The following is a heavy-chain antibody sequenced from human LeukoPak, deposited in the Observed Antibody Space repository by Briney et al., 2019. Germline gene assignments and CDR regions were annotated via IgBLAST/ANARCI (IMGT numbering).Heavy chain of an antibody. CDR3: ASPRSYGSGSYYVFDY. V-gene: IGHV3-21*01. D-gene: IGHD3-10*01. CDR2: ISSSSSYI. Sequence: GGSLRLSCAASGFTFSSYEMNWVRQAPGKGLEWVSSISSSSSYIYYADSVKGRFTISRDNAKNSLYLQMNSLRAEDTAVYYCASPRSYGSGSYYVFDYWGQGTLVTVSS. CDR1: GFTFSSYE. J-gene: IGHJ4*02.